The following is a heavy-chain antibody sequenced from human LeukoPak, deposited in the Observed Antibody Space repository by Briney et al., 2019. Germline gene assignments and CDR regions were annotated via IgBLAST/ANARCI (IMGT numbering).Heavy chain of an antibody. CDR3: ARVENVIYYDSRAGAFDI. D-gene: IGHD3-22*01. V-gene: IGHV4-39*07. CDR2: ISSSGNT. Sequence: SETLSLTRIVSGGSTSGGNYYWGWIRRPPGKGLEWIVGISSSGNTYYNPSLKSRITISIDTSKNHFSLKLSSVTAADTAVYYCARVENVIYYDSRAGAFDIWGQGTMVTVSS. CDR1: GGSTSGGNYY. J-gene: IGHJ3*02.